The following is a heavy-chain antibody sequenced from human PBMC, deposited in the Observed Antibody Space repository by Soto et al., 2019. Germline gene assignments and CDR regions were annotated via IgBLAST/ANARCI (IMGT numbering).Heavy chain of an antibody. Sequence: SETLSLTCTVSGGSISSYYWSWIRQPQGKGLEWIGYIYYSGSTNYNPSLKSRVTISVDTSKNQFSLKLSSVTAADTAVYYCARLRIEQQLDQYYYYYGMDVWGQGTTVTVSS. V-gene: IGHV4-59*01. CDR1: GGSISSYY. J-gene: IGHJ6*02. D-gene: IGHD6-13*01. CDR2: IYYSGST. CDR3: ARLRIEQQLDQYYYYYGMDV.